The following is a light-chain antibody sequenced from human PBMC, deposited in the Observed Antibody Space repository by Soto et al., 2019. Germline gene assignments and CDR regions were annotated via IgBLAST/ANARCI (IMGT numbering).Light chain of an antibody. Sequence: EIVMTQSPGTLSVSPGERATLACRASQSVKSNLAWYQQKPGQTPRLLIYGASTRATGIPARFSGSGSETEFTLTISSLQSEDFAVYYCQQRSNWITFGQGTRLEI. CDR3: QQRSNWIT. CDR1: QSVKSN. J-gene: IGKJ5*01. CDR2: GAS. V-gene: IGKV3-15*01.